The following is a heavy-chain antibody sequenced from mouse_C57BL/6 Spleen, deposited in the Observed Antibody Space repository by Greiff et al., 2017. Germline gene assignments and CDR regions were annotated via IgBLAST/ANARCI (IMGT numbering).Heavy chain of an antibody. CDR2: IDPSDSET. CDR3: ARDGSRDFDY. D-gene: IGHD1-1*01. V-gene: IGHV1-52*01. J-gene: IGHJ2*01. Sequence: QVQLQQPGAELVRPGSSVKLSCKASGYTFTSYWMHWVKQRPIQGLEWIGNIDPSDSETHYNQKFKDKATLTVDKSSSTAYMQPSSLTSEDSAVYYCARDGSRDFDYWGQGTTLTVSS. CDR1: GYTFTSYW.